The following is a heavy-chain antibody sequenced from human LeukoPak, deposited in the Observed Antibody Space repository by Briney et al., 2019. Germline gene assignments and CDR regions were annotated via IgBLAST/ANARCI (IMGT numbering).Heavy chain of an antibody. CDR2: MNPNSGNT. V-gene: IGHV1-8*01. CDR3: ARIDPLGWYFDY. D-gene: IGHD6-19*01. Sequence: ASVKVSCKASGYTFTSYDINWVRQATGQGLEWMGWMNPNSGNTGYAQKFQGRVTMTRNTSISTAYMELSSLRSEDTAVYYCARIDPLGWYFDYWGQGTLVTVSS. J-gene: IGHJ4*02. CDR1: GYTFTSYD.